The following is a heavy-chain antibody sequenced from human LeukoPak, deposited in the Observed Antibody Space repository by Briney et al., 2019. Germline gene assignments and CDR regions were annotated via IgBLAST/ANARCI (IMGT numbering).Heavy chain of an antibody. CDR3: ARGRDYYDSSGYYPPHY. J-gene: IGHJ4*02. D-gene: IGHD3-22*01. CDR2: ISSSSSYI. V-gene: IGHV3-21*01. Sequence: GRSLRLSCAASGFTFSSYSMNWVRQAPGKGLEWVSSISSSSSYIYYADSVKGRFTISRDNAKNSLYLQMNSLRAEDTAVYYCARGRDYYDSSGYYPPHYWGQGTLVTVSS. CDR1: GFTFSSYS.